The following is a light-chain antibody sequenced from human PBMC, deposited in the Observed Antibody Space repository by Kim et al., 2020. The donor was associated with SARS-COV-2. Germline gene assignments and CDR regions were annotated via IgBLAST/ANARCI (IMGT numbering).Light chain of an antibody. CDR1: QSVSNN. Sequence: IVMTQSPATLSVSPGEGVTLSCRADQSVSNNLAWYQQQPGQAPRLLIHGASTRAAGIPARFSGSGSGTEFTLTIRSLQSEDLAVYYCQQYNDWLLLSFGGGTKLEI. V-gene: IGKV3-15*01. J-gene: IGKJ4*01. CDR3: QQYNDWLLLS. CDR2: GAS.